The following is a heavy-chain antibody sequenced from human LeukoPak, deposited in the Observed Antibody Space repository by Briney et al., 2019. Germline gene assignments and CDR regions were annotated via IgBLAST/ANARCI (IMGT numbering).Heavy chain of an antibody. D-gene: IGHD2-2*01. CDR3: ARVGGGYCSSTSCSPSFDY. CDR2: MNPNSGNT. CDR1: GYTFTGYY. Sequence: WASVEVSCKASGYTFTGYYMHWVRQAPGQGLEWMGWMNPNSGNTGYAQKFQGRVTITRNTSISTAYMELSSLRSEDTAVYYCARVGGGYCSSTSCSPSFDYWGQGTLVTVSS. J-gene: IGHJ4*02. V-gene: IGHV1-8*03.